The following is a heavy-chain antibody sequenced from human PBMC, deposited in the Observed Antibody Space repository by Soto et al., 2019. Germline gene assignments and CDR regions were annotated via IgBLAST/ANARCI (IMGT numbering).Heavy chain of an antibody. CDR1: GGSISSYY. CDR3: ARLGSSGFDY. J-gene: IGHJ4*02. CDR2: IYYSGST. Sequence: PSETLSLTCTVSGGSISSYYWSWIRQPPGKGLEWIGYIYYSGSTNYNPSLKSRVTISVDTSKNQFSLKLNSVTAADTGFYYCARLGSSGFDYWGQGTLVTVSS. V-gene: IGHV4-59*08. D-gene: IGHD6-19*01.